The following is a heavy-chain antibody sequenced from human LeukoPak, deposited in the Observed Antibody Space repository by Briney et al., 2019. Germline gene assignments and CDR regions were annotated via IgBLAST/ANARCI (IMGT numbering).Heavy chain of an antibody. J-gene: IGHJ4*02. D-gene: IGHD2-15*01. CDR1: GGSIRRHY. CDR3: ARASLSIGGYSSFDY. V-gene: IGHV4-4*07. CDR2: IYKSGSNSENT. Sequence: PSETLSLTCTVSGGSIRRHYWSWSRQSAGKGLEWMGRIYKSGSNSENTNYNPSLESRVTVAADTSNNQFSLTLSSVTAADTAVYYCARASLSIGGYSSFDYWGQGILVTVSS.